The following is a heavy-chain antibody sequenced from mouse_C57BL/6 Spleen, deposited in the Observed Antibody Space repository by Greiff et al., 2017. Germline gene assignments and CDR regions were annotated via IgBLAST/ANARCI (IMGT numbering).Heavy chain of an antibody. J-gene: IGHJ1*03. V-gene: IGHV1-15*01. CDR3: TRHNYYGSIYWYFDV. CDR1: GYTFTDYE. Sequence: VQLQQSGAELVRPGASVTLSCKASGYTFTDYEMHWVKQTPVHGLEWIGAIDPETGGTASNQKFKGKAILTADKSSGTAYMDLRSLTSEDSAVYYCTRHNYYGSIYWYFDVWGTGTTVTVSS. CDR2: IDPETGGT. D-gene: IGHD1-1*01.